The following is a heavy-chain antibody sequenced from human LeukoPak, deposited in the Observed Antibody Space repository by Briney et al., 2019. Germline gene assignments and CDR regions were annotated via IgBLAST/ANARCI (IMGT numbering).Heavy chain of an antibody. D-gene: IGHD5-18*01. CDR3: ARGRSGYSYVMYNWFDP. Sequence: ASVKVSCKASGYTFTSYDINWVRQATGQGLEGMGWMNPNSGNTGYAQKFQGRVTMTRNTSISTAYMELSSLRSEDTAVYYCARGRSGYSYVMYNWFDPWGQGTLVTVSS. V-gene: IGHV1-8*01. J-gene: IGHJ5*02. CDR1: GYTFTSYD. CDR2: MNPNSGNT.